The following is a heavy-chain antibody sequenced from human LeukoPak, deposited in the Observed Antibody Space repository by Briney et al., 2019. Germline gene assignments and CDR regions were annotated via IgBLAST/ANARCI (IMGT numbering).Heavy chain of an antibody. CDR3: ARGAKYYYDSNGYYYGY. D-gene: IGHD3-22*01. J-gene: IGHJ4*02. Sequence: GASVKVSCKASGYTFSSYYMHWVRQAPGQGLEWMGIIDPGGGSTSYTQKFQGRVTMTRDTSTSTVYMELSSLRSEDTAVYYCARGAKYYYDSNGYYYGYWGQGTLVTVSS. CDR2: IDPGGGST. CDR1: GYTFSSYY. V-gene: IGHV1-46*01.